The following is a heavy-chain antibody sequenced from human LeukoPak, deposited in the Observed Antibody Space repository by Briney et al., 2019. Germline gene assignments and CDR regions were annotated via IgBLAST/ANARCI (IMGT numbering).Heavy chain of an antibody. CDR1: GFTFSSYW. CDR3: ARAGPFGGSYFDY. D-gene: IGHD3-10*01. Sequence: GGSLRLSCAASGFTFSSYWMSWVRQAPGKGLEWVANIKQDGSEKYYVDSVKGRFTISRDNAKNSLYLQMNSLSAEDTAVYYCARAGPFGGSYFDYLGQGTLVTVSS. CDR2: IKQDGSEK. V-gene: IGHV3-7*01. J-gene: IGHJ4*02.